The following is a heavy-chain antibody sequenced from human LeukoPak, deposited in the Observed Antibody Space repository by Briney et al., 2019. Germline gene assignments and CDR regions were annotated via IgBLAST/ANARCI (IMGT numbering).Heavy chain of an antibody. CDR3: AKDQHSSSWYIDWFDP. CDR2: IRSDGSDT. V-gene: IGHV3-74*01. CDR1: GFTFSDTW. Sequence: PGGSLRLSCAASGFTFSDTWMHWVRQAPGKGLVWVSRIRSDGSDTRYAESVKGRFTISRDNAKNTLYLQMNSLRAEDTAVYYCAKDQHSSSWYIDWFDPWGQGTLVTVSS. D-gene: IGHD6-13*01. J-gene: IGHJ5*02.